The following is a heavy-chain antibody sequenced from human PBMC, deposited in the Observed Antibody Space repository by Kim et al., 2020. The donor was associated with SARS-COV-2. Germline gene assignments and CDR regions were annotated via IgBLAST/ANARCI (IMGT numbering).Heavy chain of an antibody. Sequence: SETLSLTCAVYGGSFSGYYWSWIRQPPGKGLEWIGEINHSGSTNYNPSLKSRVTISVDTSKNQFSLKLSSVTAADTAVYYCARGPEGGDWFDPWGQGTL. V-gene: IGHV4-34*01. CDR1: GGSFSGYY. J-gene: IGHJ5*02. D-gene: IGHD3-16*01. CDR3: ARGPEGGDWFDP. CDR2: INHSGST.